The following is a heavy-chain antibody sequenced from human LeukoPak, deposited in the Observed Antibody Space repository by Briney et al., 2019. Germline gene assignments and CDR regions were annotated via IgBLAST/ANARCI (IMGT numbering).Heavy chain of an antibody. CDR2: INSDGSST. CDR1: GFTFRSYW. J-gene: IGHJ3*02. V-gene: IGHV3-74*01. D-gene: IGHD6-19*01. CDR3: ARDQWPNDAFDI. Sequence: GWSLRLSCAASGFTFRSYWMHWVRQAPGKGLVWVSRINSDGSSTNYAESVKGRFIISRDNAKNTLYLQMNSLRAEDTAVYYCARDQWPNDAFDIWGQGTMVTVSS.